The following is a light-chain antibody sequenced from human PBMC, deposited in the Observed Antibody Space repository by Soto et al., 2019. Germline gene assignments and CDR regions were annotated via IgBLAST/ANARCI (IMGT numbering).Light chain of an antibody. V-gene: IGKV3D-15*01. Sequence: EIVMTPSPATLSVSPGETATLSLRAIQSISIGLAWYRQKPGQAPRLLIYGASTRATGTPARFSGSGSGTEFTLTISSLQSEDFALYYCQQYNKWPLITFGQGTRLEIK. CDR1: QSISIG. J-gene: IGKJ5*01. CDR3: QQYNKWPLIT. CDR2: GAS.